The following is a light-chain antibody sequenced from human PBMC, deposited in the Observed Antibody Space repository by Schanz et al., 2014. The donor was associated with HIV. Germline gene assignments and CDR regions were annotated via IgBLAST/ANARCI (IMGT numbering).Light chain of an antibody. CDR2: EVI. CDR1: SSDVGGYNH. J-gene: IGLJ3*02. Sequence: QSALTQPPSASGAPGQSVTISCTGTSSDVGGYNHVSWYQQHPGKAPKLMIYEVIKRPSGVPDRFSGSKSGSTASLTVSGLQPEDEADYYCSSFAGSNIPWVFGGGTQLTVL. V-gene: IGLV2-8*01. CDR3: SSFAGSNIPWV.